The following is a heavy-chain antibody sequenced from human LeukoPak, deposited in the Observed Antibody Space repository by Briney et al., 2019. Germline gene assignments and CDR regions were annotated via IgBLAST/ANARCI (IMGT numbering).Heavy chain of an antibody. V-gene: IGHV2-5*02. CDR2: IYWDDDK. Sequence: KLSGPTLVNPTQTLTLTCTFSGFSLSTRGVGVGWIRQPPGKALEWLALIYWDDDKRYSPSLSSRLTITKDTSKNQVVLILTNMDPVDTATYYCAYRRSPSPRWNYFDHWGQGTLVTVSS. CDR3: AYRRSPSPRWNYFDH. D-gene: IGHD2-15*01. CDR1: GFSLSTRGVG. J-gene: IGHJ4*02.